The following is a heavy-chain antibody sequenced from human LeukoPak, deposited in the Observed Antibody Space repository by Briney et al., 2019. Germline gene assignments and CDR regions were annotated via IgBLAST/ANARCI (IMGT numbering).Heavy chain of an antibody. Sequence: SGTLSLTCAVSGVSISTYYWSWIRQPPGKGLEWIGYVYYSGSTTYNPSLKSRVTISVDTSKNQFSLKLRSVTAADTAVYYCARDYGDIPPDWYYDLWGRGTLVTVSS. V-gene: IGHV4-59*01. J-gene: IGHJ2*01. CDR1: GVSISTYY. CDR3: ARDYGDIPPDWYYDL. CDR2: VYYSGST. D-gene: IGHD4-17*01.